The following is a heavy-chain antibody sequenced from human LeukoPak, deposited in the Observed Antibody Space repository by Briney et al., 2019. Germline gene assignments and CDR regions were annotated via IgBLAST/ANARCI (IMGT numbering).Heavy chain of an antibody. V-gene: IGHV3-53*01. D-gene: IGHD6-19*01. CDR2: IYSGGTT. J-gene: IGHJ4*02. CDR3: ARESGSGWYTVDY. CDR1: GFTVSINY. Sequence: GGSLRLSCAASGFTVSINYMTWVRQAPGKGLEWVSVIYSGGTTYHADSVKGRFTISRDNSKNTLYLQMNSLRAEDTAVYYCARESGSGWYTVDYWGQGTLVTVSS.